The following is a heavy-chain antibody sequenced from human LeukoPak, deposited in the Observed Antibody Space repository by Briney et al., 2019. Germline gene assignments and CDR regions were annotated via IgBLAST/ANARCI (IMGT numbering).Heavy chain of an antibody. J-gene: IGHJ3*01. CDR3: ARHSAHSSTNDAFDL. V-gene: IGHV4-30-4*01. CDR1: GGSISSGDYY. Sequence: TSQTLSLTCTVSGGSISSGDYYWSWIRQPPGKGLEWIGYIYYSGSTYYNPSLKSRVTISVDTSKNQFSLKLSSVTAADTAVYYCARHSAHSSTNDAFDLWGQGTLVTVSS. CDR2: IYYSGST. D-gene: IGHD6-13*01.